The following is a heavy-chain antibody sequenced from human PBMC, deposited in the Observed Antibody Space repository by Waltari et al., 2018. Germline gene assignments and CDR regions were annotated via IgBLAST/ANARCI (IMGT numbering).Heavy chain of an antibody. V-gene: IGHV1-3*01. D-gene: IGHD3-10*01. CDR1: GYTFTSYA. Sequence: QVQLVQSGAEVKKPGASVKVSCKASGYTFTSYAMHWVRQAPGQRLEWMGGNNAGNGNTKYSQKFQGRVTITRDTSASTAYMELSSLRSEDTAVYYCASPSSFDYYYGMDVWGQGTTVTVSS. J-gene: IGHJ6*02. CDR3: ASPSSFDYYYGMDV. CDR2: NNAGNGNT.